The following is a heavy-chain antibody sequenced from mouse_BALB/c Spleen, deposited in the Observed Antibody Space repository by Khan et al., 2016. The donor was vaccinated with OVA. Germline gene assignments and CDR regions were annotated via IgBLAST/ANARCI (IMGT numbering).Heavy chain of an antibody. J-gene: IGHJ3*01. CDR1: GFTFSTYG. Sequence: EVKLMESGGDLVKPGGSLKLSCAASGFTFSTYGMSWVRQTPDKRLEWVATISTGGSYTYYPDSVKGRFTISRDNAKNTLYLQMRSLKSEDTAMFYCARLAYYYDSEGFAYWGQGTLVTVSA. V-gene: IGHV5-6*01. D-gene: IGHD1-1*01. CDR2: ISTGGSYT. CDR3: ARLAYYYDSEGFAY.